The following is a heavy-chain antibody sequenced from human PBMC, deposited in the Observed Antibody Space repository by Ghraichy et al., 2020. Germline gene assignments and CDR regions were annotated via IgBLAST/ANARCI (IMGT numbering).Heavy chain of an antibody. CDR3: ARGRSSSRPYYYYYYGMDV. CDR2: INHSGST. Sequence: SETLSLTCAVYGGSFSGYYWSWIRQPPGKGLEWIGEINHSGSTNYNPSLKSRVTISVDTSKNQFSLKLSSVTAADTAVYYCARGRSSSRPYYYYYYGMDVWGQGTTVTVSS. CDR1: GGSFSGYY. V-gene: IGHV4-34*01. D-gene: IGHD6-13*01. J-gene: IGHJ6*02.